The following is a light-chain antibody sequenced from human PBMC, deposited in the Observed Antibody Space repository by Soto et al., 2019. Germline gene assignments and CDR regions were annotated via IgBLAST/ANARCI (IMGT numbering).Light chain of an antibody. J-gene: IGLJ1*01. V-gene: IGLV2-23*01. CDR3: CSYAGSRTYV. CDR1: SSDVGSDNL. Sequence: QSALTQPASVSGSPGQSITISCTGTSSDVGSDNLVSWYQQYPGKAPKLVIFEGNKRPSGVSNRFSGSKSGNTASLTIFGLQSGDEADYYCCSYAGSRTYVFGTGTKLTVL. CDR2: EGN.